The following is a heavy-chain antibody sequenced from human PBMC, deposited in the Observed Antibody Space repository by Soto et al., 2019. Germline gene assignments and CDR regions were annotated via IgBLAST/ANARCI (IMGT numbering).Heavy chain of an antibody. CDR3: AGDRDMADHYYYYGIDV. CDR2: TNPNSGGT. V-gene: IGHV1-2*02. Sequence: XSVKVSCTASGYTFTCYYMNWVRQAPGQGLEWMGWTNPNSGGTNYAQKFQGRVTMTRDTSISTAYMELSRLRSDDTAVYYCAGDRDMADHYYYYGIDVCGQGTTVTVAS. D-gene: IGHD2-15*01. J-gene: IGHJ6*02. CDR1: GYTFTCYY.